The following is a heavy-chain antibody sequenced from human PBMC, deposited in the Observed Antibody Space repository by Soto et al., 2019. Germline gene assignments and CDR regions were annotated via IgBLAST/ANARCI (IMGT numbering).Heavy chain of an antibody. Sequence: QVQLAESGGGVVQPGRSLGLSCAASGFTFSSYAMHWVRQAPGKGLEWVAVISYDGSNKYYADSGKGRFTISRDNSNDVLYRQRNSLRGADTALYYCGRDRYGLGSYLVHYCYGMAVSGQGTTVTDSS. V-gene: IGHV3-30-3*01. CDR3: GRDRYGLGSYLVHYCYGMAV. CDR2: ISYDGSNK. D-gene: IGHD3-10*01. CDR1: GFTFSSYA. J-gene: IGHJ6*02.